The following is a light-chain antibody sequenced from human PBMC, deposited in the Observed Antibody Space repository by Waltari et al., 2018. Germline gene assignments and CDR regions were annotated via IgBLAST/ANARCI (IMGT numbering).Light chain of an antibody. CDR2: KDN. J-gene: IGLJ2*01. CDR3: QSVDSTDSYPV. CDR1: ALADEY. V-gene: IGLV3-25*03. Sequence: SNELTQPPSVSVFPGQTARITCPADALADEYDYWYQQKPGQAPVMIIYKDNERPSGIPDRFSGSSSGTTVTLTISAVQAEDEADYFCQSVDSTDSYPVFGGGTKLTVL.